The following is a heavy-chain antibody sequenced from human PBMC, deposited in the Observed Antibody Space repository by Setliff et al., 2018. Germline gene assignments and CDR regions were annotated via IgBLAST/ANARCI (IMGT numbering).Heavy chain of an antibody. V-gene: IGHV1-46*01. J-gene: IGHJ4*02. Sequence: ASVKVSCKASGYTLTNYYIHWGRQAPGQGLEWMGIIDPSGDYTNYAQKFQDRVSMTTDASTGTAYMELSSLTSDDTAVYYCASAHLPGSGSYFGFDYWGQGTLVTVSS. CDR1: GYTLTNYY. CDR2: IDPSGDYT. CDR3: ASAHLPGSGSYFGFDY. D-gene: IGHD1-26*01.